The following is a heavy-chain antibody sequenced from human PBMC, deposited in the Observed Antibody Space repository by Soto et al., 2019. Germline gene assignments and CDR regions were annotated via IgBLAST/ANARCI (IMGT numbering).Heavy chain of an antibody. J-gene: IGHJ4*02. V-gene: IGHV3-21*01. CDR1: GFTFSSYS. D-gene: IGHD3-16*02. CDR2: ISSSSSYI. Sequence: GGSLRLSCAASGFTFSSYSMNWVRQAPGKGLEWVSSISSSSSYIYYADSVKGRFTISRDNAKNSLYLQMNSLRAEDTAVYYCARAPLSRRIMITFGGVIGPFDYWGQGTLVTVSS. CDR3: ARAPLSRRIMITFGGVIGPFDY.